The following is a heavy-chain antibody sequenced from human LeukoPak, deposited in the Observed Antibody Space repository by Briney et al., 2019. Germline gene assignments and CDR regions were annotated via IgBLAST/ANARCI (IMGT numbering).Heavy chain of an antibody. J-gene: IGHJ4*02. CDR1: GGTLSSYA. CDR2: IIPIFGTA. V-gene: IGHV1-69*13. Sequence: ASVKVSYKASGGTLSSYAISWVRQAPGQGLEWMGGIIPIFGTANYAQKFQGRVTITADESTSTAYMELSSLRSEDTAVYYCAREWRGNIVATITSDWGQGTLVTVSS. CDR3: AREWRGNIVATITSD. D-gene: IGHD5-12*01.